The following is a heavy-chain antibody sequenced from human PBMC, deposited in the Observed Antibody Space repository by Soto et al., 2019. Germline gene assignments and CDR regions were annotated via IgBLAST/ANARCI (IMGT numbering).Heavy chain of an antibody. Sequence: GGSLRLSCAASGFTFSSYGMHWVRQAPGKGLEWVAVIWYDGSNKYYADSVKGRFTISRDNSKKTLYLQMNSLRAEDTAVYYCARDRDGYDCLDYWCQGTLVTVS. D-gene: IGHD5-12*01. CDR1: GFTFSSYG. CDR3: ARDRDGYDCLDY. CDR2: IWYDGSNK. V-gene: IGHV3-33*01. J-gene: IGHJ4*02.